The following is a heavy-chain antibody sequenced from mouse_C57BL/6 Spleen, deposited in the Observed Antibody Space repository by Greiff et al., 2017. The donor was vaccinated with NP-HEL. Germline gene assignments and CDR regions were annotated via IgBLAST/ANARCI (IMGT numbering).Heavy chain of an antibody. Sequence: VQLQQSGTVLARPGASVKMSCKTSGYTFTSYWMHWVKQRPGQGLEWIGAIYPGNSDTSYNQKFKGKAKLTAVTSASTAYMELISLTNEDSAVYYCTRGGYYDYDWLLFDYWGQGTTLTVSS. D-gene: IGHD2-4*01. CDR3: TRGGYYDYDWLLFDY. CDR2: IYPGNSDT. V-gene: IGHV1-5*01. CDR1: GYTFTSYW. J-gene: IGHJ2*01.